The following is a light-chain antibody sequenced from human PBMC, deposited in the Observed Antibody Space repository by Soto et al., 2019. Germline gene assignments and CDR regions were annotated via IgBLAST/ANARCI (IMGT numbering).Light chain of an antibody. V-gene: IGKV1-6*01. CDR2: AAS. CDR3: IKDYXDXWT. J-gene: IGKJ1*01. Sequence: TPSPSSLSASVGEDIIITCRAIRDVGSDVSWYQQKPGQAPKLLIYAASNLYTGVPSRLSGSRSGTEFTLNISRLKHEDFASXXXIKDYXDXWTXGQGTQVDI. CDR1: RDVGSD.